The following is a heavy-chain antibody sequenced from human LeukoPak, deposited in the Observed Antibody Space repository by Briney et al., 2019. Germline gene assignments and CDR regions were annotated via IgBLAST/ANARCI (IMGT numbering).Heavy chain of an antibody. CDR1: GGSISSSTYY. CDR2: IYYSGST. CDR3: ARHQFLFWFGELRLPPFDY. Sequence: SETLSLTCTVSGGSISSSTYYWGWIRQPPGKGLEWIGSIYYSGSTTYDPSLKSRVTISVDTSKNQFSLKLTSVTAADTAVYYCARHQFLFWFGELRLPPFDYWGQGTLVTVSS. J-gene: IGHJ4*02. V-gene: IGHV4-39*01. D-gene: IGHD3-10*01.